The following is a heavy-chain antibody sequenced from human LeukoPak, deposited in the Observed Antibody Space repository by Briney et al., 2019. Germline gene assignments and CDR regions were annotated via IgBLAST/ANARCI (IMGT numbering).Heavy chain of an antibody. CDR3: ASRGWGVVPAAPYYFDY. CDR2: IIPIFGTA. CDR1: GGTFSSYA. Sequence: SVKVSCKASGGTFSSYAISWVRQAPGQGLEWMGGIIPIFGTANYAQKFQGRVTITADKSTSTAYMELSSLRSEDTAVYYCASRGWGVVPAAPYYFDYWGQGTLVTVSS. J-gene: IGHJ4*02. V-gene: IGHV1-69*06. D-gene: IGHD2-2*01.